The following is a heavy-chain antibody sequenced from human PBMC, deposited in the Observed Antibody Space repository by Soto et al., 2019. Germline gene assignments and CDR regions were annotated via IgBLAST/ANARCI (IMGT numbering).Heavy chain of an antibody. J-gene: IGHJ4*02. D-gene: IGHD2-15*01. CDR1: GFTFSDYG. Sequence: QVQLVESGGGVVQPGRSLRLSCSTSGFTFSDYGMHWVRQAPGKGLEWVAVIRYDGSEEYYADSLKGRFTISRDNSKNTVYLQMDGVRAEEKAVYYCAREGSWGFSGGTCYPQYWGQGTLV. CDR3: AREGSWGFSGGTCYPQY. V-gene: IGHV3-33*01. CDR2: IRYDGSEE.